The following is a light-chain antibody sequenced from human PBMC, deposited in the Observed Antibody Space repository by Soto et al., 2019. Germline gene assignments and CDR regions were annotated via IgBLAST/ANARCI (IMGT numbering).Light chain of an antibody. CDR2: GAS. J-gene: IGKJ1*01. CDR3: QQYNNWGT. V-gene: IGKV3-15*01. Sequence: EIVMTQSPATLSVCPGERAILSCRASQTVSSNLAWYQQKPGQAPRLLIYGASTRATGIPARFSGSGSGTEFTLTISSLQSEDFAVYYCQQYNNWGTFGQGTKVEIK. CDR1: QTVSSN.